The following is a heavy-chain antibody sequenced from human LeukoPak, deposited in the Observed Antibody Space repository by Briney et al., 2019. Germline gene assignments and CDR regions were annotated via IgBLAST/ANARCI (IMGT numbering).Heavy chain of an antibody. CDR2: MNPNSGNT. V-gene: IGHV1-8*01. Sequence: GASVKVSCKASGYTFTSYDINWVRQATGQGLEWMGWMNPNSGNTGYPQKFQGRVTMTRNTSISTAYMELSSLRSEDTAVYYCALLTGYLGHYYYYGMDVWGQGTTVTVSS. CDR3: ALLTGYLGHYYYYGMDV. D-gene: IGHD3-9*01. J-gene: IGHJ6*02. CDR1: GYTFTSYD.